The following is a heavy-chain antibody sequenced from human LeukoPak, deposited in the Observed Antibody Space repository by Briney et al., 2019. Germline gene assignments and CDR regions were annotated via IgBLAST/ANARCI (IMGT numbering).Heavy chain of an antibody. D-gene: IGHD6-19*01. CDR2: ISFDGGNK. CDR3: ARDGYSSGWTLDY. V-gene: IGHV3-30-3*01. CDR1: GFIFTNYA. J-gene: IGHJ4*02. Sequence: PGRSLRLSCAISGFIFTNYAVHWVRQAPGKGLDWLAVISFDGGNKFYADSVKGRFTISRDNSKNTLYLHMNSLTSEDTAVYYCARDGYSSGWTLDYWGQGTLVTVSS.